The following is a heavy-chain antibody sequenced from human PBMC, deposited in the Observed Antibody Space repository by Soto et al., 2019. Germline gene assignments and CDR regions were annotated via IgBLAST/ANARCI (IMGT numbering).Heavy chain of an antibody. J-gene: IGHJ4*02. D-gene: IGHD6-19*01. CDR3: ARDLLRIIAVAGKGDY. Sequence: GGSLRLSCAASGFTFSSYSMNWVRQAPGKGLGWVSSISSSSSYIYYADSVKGRFTISRDNAKNSLYLQMNSLRAEDTAVYYCARDLLRIIAVAGKGDYWGQGTLVTVSS. V-gene: IGHV3-21*01. CDR1: GFTFSSYS. CDR2: ISSSSSYI.